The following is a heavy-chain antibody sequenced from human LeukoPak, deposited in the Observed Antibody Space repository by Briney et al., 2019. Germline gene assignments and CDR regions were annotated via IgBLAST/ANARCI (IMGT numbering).Heavy chain of an antibody. Sequence: GGSLRLSCAASGFTFRSYAMTWVRQAPGKGLEWVSEISNIATINYADSVKGRFTISRDNSNSTLFLQLNSLRPEATAVYYCARVYCGADCYNNYYYGMDVWGQGTTVTVSS. J-gene: IGHJ6*02. CDR1: GFTFRSYA. CDR2: ISNIATI. CDR3: ARVYCGADCYNNYYYGMDV. D-gene: IGHD2-21*02. V-gene: IGHV3-23*01.